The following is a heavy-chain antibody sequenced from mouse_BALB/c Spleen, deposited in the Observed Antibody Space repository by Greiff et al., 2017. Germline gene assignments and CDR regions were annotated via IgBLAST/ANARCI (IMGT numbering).Heavy chain of an antibody. CDR1: GYTFTSYW. J-gene: IGHJ2*01. Sequence: VQLQQPGAELVKPGASVKLSCKASGYTFTSYWMHWVKQRPGQGLEWIGEINPSNGRTNYNEKFKGKATLTVDKSSSTAYMQLSSLTSEDSAVYYCAKEDGDYWGQGTTLTVSS. CDR3: AKEDGDY. CDR2: INPSNGRT. V-gene: IGHV1S81*02.